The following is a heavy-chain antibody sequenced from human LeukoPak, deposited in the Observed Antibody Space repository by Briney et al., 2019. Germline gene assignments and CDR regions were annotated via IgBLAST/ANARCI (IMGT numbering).Heavy chain of an antibody. Sequence: AGSLRLSCAASGFTFSSYGMHWVRQAPGKGLGWVAVIWYDGSNKYYADSVKGRLTIYRDNSKNTLYLQMNSLRAEDTAVYYCARGPGGIAAAGTDDWGQGTLVTVSS. J-gene: IGHJ4*02. CDR3: ARGPGGIAAAGTDD. V-gene: IGHV3-33*01. CDR2: IWYDGSNK. D-gene: IGHD6-13*01. CDR1: GFTFSSYG.